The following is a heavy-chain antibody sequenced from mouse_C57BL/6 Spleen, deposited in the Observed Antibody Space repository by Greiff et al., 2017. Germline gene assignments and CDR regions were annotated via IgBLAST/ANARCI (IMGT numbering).Heavy chain of an antibody. CDR2: ISDGGSYT. J-gene: IGHJ2*01. CDR1: GFTFSSYA. V-gene: IGHV5-4*01. Sequence: EVQRVESGGGLVKPGGSLKLSCAASGFTFSSYAMSWVRQTPEKRLEWVATISDGGSYTYYPDNVKGRFTISRDNAKNNLYLQMSHLKSEDTAMYYCARAYYSNSFDGWGQGTTLTVST. D-gene: IGHD2-5*01. CDR3: ARAYYSNSFDG.